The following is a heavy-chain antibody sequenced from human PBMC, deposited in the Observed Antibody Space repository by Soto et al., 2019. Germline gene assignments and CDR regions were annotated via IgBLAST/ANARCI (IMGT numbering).Heavy chain of an antibody. CDR3: AKEIGELLYNWFDP. J-gene: IGHJ5*02. CDR1: ESTFSIYA. V-gene: IGHV3-23*01. Sequence: VGSLRLSCLASESTFSIYAMSWVRQAPGEGLEWVSAISGSGGSTYYAGSVKGRFTISRDNSKNTLYLQMNSLRAEDTAVYYCAKEIGELLYNWFDPWGQGTLVTVSS. CDR2: ISGSGGST. D-gene: IGHD3-10*01.